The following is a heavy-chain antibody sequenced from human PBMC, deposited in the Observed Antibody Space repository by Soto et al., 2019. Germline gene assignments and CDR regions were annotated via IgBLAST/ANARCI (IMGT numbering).Heavy chain of an antibody. D-gene: IGHD6-19*01. V-gene: IGHV3-23*01. CDR3: AREKYSSGFFDY. J-gene: IGHJ4*02. Sequence: GGSLRLSCAASGFTFSSYAMSWVRQAPGKGLEWVSAISGSDGRTYYADSVKGRFTISRDNFKNTLNLQMNSLRAEDTAIYYCAREKYSSGFFDYWGQGTLVTVSS. CDR2: ISGSDGRT. CDR1: GFTFSSYA.